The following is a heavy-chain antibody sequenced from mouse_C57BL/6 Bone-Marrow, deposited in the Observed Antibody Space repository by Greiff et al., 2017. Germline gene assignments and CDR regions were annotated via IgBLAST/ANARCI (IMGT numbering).Heavy chain of an antibody. D-gene: IGHD2-3*01. CDR2: ISSGGDYI. V-gene: IGHV5-9-1*02. CDR3: TRDRGLLDY. J-gene: IGHJ2*01. Sequence: DVMLVESGEGLVKPGGSLKLSCAASGFTFSSYAMSWVRQTPEKRLEWVAYISSGGDYIYYADTVKGRFTISRDNARNTLYLQMSSLKSEDTAMYYCTRDRGLLDYWGQGTTLTVSS. CDR1: GFTFSSYA.